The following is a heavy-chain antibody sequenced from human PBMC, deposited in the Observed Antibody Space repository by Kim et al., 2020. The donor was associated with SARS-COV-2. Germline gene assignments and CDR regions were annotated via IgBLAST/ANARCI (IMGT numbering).Heavy chain of an antibody. D-gene: IGHD3-9*01. CDR1: GGSFSGYY. CDR3: ARALFDDILTGWSPHFDY. V-gene: IGHV4-34*01. J-gene: IGHJ4*02. CDR2: INHSGST. Sequence: SETLSLTCAVYGGSFSGYYWSWIRQPPGKGLEWIGEINHSGSTNYNPSLKSRVTISVDTSKNQFSLKLSSVTAADTAVYYCARALFDDILTGWSPHFDYWGQGTLVTVSS.